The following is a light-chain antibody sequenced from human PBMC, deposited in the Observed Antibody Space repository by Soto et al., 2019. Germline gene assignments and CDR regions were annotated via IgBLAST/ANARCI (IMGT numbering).Light chain of an antibody. V-gene: IGLV2-23*01. CDR1: SSDVGSYNL. Sequence: QSALSPPASVSGSPGQSITISCTGSSSDVGSYNLVSWYQHHPGKAPKLMIYEGSKRPSGVSNRFSGSKSGNTASLTISGLQTEDEADYYCCSYAGSSNLVAFGGGTKVTVL. J-gene: IGLJ2*01. CDR2: EGS. CDR3: CSYAGSSNLVA.